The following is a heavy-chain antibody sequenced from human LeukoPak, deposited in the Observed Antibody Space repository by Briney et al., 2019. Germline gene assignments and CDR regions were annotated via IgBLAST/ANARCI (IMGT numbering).Heavy chain of an antibody. D-gene: IGHD3-10*01. V-gene: IGHV1-69*13. CDR1: GGTFSSYA. J-gene: IGHJ4*02. Sequence: GASVKVSCKASGGTFSSYAISWVRQAPGQGLEWMGGIIPIFGTANYAQKFQGRVTITADESTSTVYMELSSLRSEDTAVYYCARGLGAGGSGSYTVGWYFDYWGQGTLVTVSS. CDR3: ARGLGAGGSGSYTVGWYFDY. CDR2: IIPIFGTA.